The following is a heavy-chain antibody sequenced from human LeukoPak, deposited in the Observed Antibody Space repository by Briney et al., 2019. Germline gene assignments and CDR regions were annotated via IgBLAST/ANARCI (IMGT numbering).Heavy chain of an antibody. CDR1: GFTFSTYN. Sequence: GGSLRLSCEASGFTFSTYNMNWVRQAPGKRLEWVSSITSSSSYVFYADSVKGRFTISRDNSKNTLYLQMNSLRAEDTAVYYCAKDIVVVVAAMDYWGQGTLVTVSS. CDR3: AKDIVVVVAAMDY. D-gene: IGHD2-15*01. J-gene: IGHJ4*02. V-gene: IGHV3-21*04. CDR2: ITSSSSYV.